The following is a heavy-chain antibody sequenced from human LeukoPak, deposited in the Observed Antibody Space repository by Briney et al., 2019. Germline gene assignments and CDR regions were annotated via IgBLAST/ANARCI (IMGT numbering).Heavy chain of an antibody. J-gene: IGHJ6*02. V-gene: IGHV4-34*01. CDR2: INHSGST. D-gene: IGHD3-9*01. CDR1: GGSFSGYY. CDR3: ARGYYDILTGYWNYYYGMDV. Sequence: SETLSLTCAVYGGSFSGYYWRWIRQPPGKGLEWIGEINHSGSTNYNPSLKSRVTISVDTSKNQFSLKLSSVTAADTAVYYCARGYYDILTGYWNYYYGMDVWGQGTTVTVSS.